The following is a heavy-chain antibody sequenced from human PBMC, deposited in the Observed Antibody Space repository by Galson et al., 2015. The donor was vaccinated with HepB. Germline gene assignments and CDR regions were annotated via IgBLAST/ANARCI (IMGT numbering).Heavy chain of an antibody. Sequence: SLRLSCAASGLTFNSYATHWVRQAPGKGLEWVAVISYDGSNKYYADSVKGRFTISRDNAKSTLYLQMNSLRAEDTAVYYCARDMVYAGRYYYYMDVWGKGTTVTVSS. J-gene: IGHJ6*03. CDR3: ARDMVYAGRYYYYMDV. V-gene: IGHV3-30*04. CDR1: GLTFNSYA. D-gene: IGHD2-8*01. CDR2: ISYDGSNK.